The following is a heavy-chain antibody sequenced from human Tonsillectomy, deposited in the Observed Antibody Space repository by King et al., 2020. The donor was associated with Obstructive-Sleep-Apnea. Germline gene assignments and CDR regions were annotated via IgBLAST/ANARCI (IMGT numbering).Heavy chain of an antibody. D-gene: IGHD5-12*01. CDR2: ISYDGYNK. Sequence: VQLVESGGGVVQPGRSLRLFCAASGFTFSNYGMHCVRQAPGKGLEWVAVISYDGYNKYYADSVKGRFTISRDNSKNTLYLQMNSLRAEDTAVYYWSKSHVDIVTIPVSGYDYWGQGTLVTVSS. CDR3: SKSHVDIVTIPVSGYDY. CDR1: GFTFSNYG. V-gene: IGHV3-30*18. J-gene: IGHJ4*02.